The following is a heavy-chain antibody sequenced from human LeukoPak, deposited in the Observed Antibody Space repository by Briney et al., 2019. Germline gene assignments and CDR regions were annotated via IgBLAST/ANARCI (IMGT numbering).Heavy chain of an antibody. J-gene: IGHJ4*02. CDR2: IKQDGSEQ. CDR3: AREAEGRFLERSIEQAG. CDR1: GFTFSRYW. V-gene: IGHV3-7*01. Sequence: GGSLRLSCAASGFTFSRYWMSWVRQAPGKGLEWVANIKQDGSEQYYVDSVNGRFTISRDNAKNSLYLQMNSLRAEDTAVYYCAREAEGRFLERSIEQAGGGQGTLVTVSS. D-gene: IGHD3-3*01.